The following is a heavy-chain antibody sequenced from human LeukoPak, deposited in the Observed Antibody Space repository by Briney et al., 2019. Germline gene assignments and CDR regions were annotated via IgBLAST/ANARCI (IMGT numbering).Heavy chain of an antibody. V-gene: IGHV1-8*01. CDR3: ARANTYSSGWYTGVQYYYGMDV. D-gene: IGHD6-19*01. Sequence: ASVKVCCKASGYTFTSYDINWGRQATGQGLEWMGWRKPNSGKAGDAQKFKGRVTMTRNTSISTAYMELSSLRSEETAVYYCARANTYSSGWYTGVQYYYGMDVWGQGTTVTVSS. CDR2: RKPNSGKA. J-gene: IGHJ6*02. CDR1: GYTFTSYD.